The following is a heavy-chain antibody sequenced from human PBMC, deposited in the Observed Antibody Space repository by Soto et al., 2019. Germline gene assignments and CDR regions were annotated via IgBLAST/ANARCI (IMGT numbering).Heavy chain of an antibody. V-gene: IGHV3-53*04. J-gene: IGHJ6*02. CDR3: VREQWLNYYYGMDV. CDR1: GFTVSSNY. Sequence: EVQLVESGGGLVQPGGSLRLSCAASGFTVSSNYMSWVRQAPGEGLEWVSVIYSGGSTYYADSVKGRFTISRHNSKNTLYLQMNSLRAEDTAVYYCVREQWLNYYYGMDVWGQGTTVTVSS. D-gene: IGHD6-19*01. CDR2: IYSGGST.